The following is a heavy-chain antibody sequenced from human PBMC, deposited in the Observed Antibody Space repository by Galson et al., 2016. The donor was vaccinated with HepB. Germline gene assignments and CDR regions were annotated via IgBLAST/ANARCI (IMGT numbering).Heavy chain of an antibody. D-gene: IGHD6-19*01. Sequence: SLRLSCAASGFTFSTYAMQWVRQAPGKGLEWVAVISYDGTNKSYADSVKGRFTISRDNSRNTLYLQMNSLRVEDTAVYYCARDKGPGIAVAADFLGSYGMDVWGQGTTVTVSS. CDR3: ARDKGPGIAVAADFLGSYGMDV. J-gene: IGHJ6*02. V-gene: IGHV3-30-3*01. CDR1: GFTFSTYA. CDR2: ISYDGTNK.